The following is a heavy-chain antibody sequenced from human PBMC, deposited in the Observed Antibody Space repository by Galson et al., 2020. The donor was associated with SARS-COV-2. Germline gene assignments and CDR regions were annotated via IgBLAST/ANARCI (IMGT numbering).Heavy chain of an antibody. CDR2: IKQDGSEK. CDR1: GFTFSSYW. D-gene: IGHD2-15*01. J-gene: IGHJ4*02. Sequence: GGSLRLSCAASGFTFSSYWMSWVRQAPGKGLEWVANIKQDGSEKYYVDSVKGRFTISRDNAKNSLYLQMNSLRGEDTAVYYCARGVCSGGSCYSGVVDYWGQGTLVTVSS. CDR3: ARGVCSGGSCYSGVVDY. V-gene: IGHV3-7*03.